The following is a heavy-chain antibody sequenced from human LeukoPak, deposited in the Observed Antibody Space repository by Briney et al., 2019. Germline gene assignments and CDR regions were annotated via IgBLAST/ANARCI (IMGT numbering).Heavy chain of an antibody. CDR3: AKRGGTAAGYYFDY. CDR1: GFTFSSYG. V-gene: IGHV3-30*18. Sequence: GRSLRLSCAASGFTFSSYGMHWVRQAPGKGLEWVAVISYDGSNKYYADSVKVRFTISRDNSKNTLYLQMNSLRAEDTAVYYCAKRGGTAAGYYFDYWGQGTLVTVSS. J-gene: IGHJ4*02. D-gene: IGHD6-13*01. CDR2: ISYDGSNK.